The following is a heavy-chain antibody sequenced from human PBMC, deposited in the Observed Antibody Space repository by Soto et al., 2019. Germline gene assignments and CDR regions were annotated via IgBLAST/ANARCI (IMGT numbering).Heavy chain of an antibody. CDR2: IYYSGST. Sequence: SETLSLTCTVSGGSISSYYWSWIRQPPGKGLEWIGYIYYSGSTNYNPSLESRVTISVDTSKNQFSLKLSSVTAADTAVYYCARAQYYDFWSGYLNWFDPWGQGTLVTAPQ. V-gene: IGHV4-59*01. CDR3: ARAQYYDFWSGYLNWFDP. CDR1: GGSISSYY. D-gene: IGHD3-3*01. J-gene: IGHJ5*02.